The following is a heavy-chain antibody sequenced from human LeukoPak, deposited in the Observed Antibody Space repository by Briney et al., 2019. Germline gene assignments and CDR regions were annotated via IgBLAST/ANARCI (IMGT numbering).Heavy chain of an antibody. Sequence: GGSLRLSCAASGFTFSTYAMHWVRQAPGKGLVWVAVISYDESNKYYTDSVKVRFTISRDNSENTLYLQMNSLRTEDTAVYYCARGPQTISYFDYWGQGSLVTVSS. J-gene: IGHJ4*02. CDR1: GFTFSTYA. CDR3: ARGPQTISYFDY. V-gene: IGHV3-30-3*01. CDR2: ISYDESNK. D-gene: IGHD4/OR15-4a*01.